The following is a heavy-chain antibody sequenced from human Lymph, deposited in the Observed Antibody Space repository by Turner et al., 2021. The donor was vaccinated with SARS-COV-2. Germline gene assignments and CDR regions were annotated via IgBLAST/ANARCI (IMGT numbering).Heavy chain of an antibody. CDR1: GITVSRNY. D-gene: IGHD3-10*01. CDR2: VYAGGST. Sequence: EVQLVESGGGLVQPGGSRRLSCAASGITVSRNYMSWVRQAPGKGLEWVSVVYAGGSTFYADSVKGRFTISRDKSKNTLYLQMNRLRAEDTAVYYCARDFREGAFDIWGQGTMVTISS. J-gene: IGHJ3*02. V-gene: IGHV3-66*01. CDR3: ARDFREGAFDI.